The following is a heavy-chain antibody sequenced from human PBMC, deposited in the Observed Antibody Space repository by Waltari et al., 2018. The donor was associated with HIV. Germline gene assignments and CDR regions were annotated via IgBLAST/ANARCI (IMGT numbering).Heavy chain of an antibody. V-gene: IGHV3-21*03. CDR3: AGGGYDYAWGTYRPFDY. J-gene: IGHJ4*02. D-gene: IGHD3-16*02. CDR2: ISSVGSYI. Sequence: EVQLVESGGGLVKPGGSLRLSCAASGFTFSTHNMNLVRQAPGKGLEWVSSISSVGSYIYYPDSFKGRFTISRDNAKNSLYLQMNSLRAEDTAVYYCAGGGYDYAWGTYRPFDYWGQGTLVTVSS. CDR1: GFTFSTHN.